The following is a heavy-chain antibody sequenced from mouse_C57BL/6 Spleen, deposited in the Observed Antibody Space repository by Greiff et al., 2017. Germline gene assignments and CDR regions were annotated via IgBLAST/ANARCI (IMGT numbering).Heavy chain of an antibody. J-gene: IGHJ2*01. D-gene: IGHD2-4*01. CDR1: GFSLTSYG. CDR3: ARIYYDYEYYFDY. Sequence: QVQLKESGPGLVQPSQCLSITCTVSGFSLTSYGVHWVRQSPGKGLEWLGVIWRGGGTDYNAAFISRLSISKDNAKGQVFVKMNSLQADDTAIYDCARIYYDYEYYFDYWGKGTTLTVSS. CDR2: IWRGGGT. V-gene: IGHV2-2*01.